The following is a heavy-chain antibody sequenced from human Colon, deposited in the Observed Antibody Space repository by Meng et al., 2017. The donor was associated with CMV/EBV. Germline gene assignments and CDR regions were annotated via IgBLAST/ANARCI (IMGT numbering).Heavy chain of an antibody. D-gene: IGHD3-10*01. CDR3: TRDVEDTRGAITSDY. Sequence: GESLKISCAASGFSFTGSAIHWVRQASGKGLEWVGRIRSKGKNYATAYGSPVKGRFTISRDDSNNMAYLQMNSLKSEDSAVYYCTRDVEDTRGAITSDYWGQGTLVTVSS. CDR1: GFSFTGSA. J-gene: IGHJ4*02. V-gene: IGHV3-73*01. CDR2: IRSKGKNYAT.